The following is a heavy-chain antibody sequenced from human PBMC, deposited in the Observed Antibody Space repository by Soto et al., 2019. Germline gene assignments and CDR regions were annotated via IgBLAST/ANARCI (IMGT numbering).Heavy chain of an antibody. V-gene: IGHV3-7*04. CDR3: ARGTLWNGYQFFDY. CDR2: IKKDGSEK. CDR1: GFTFNSYS. D-gene: IGHD3-3*01. J-gene: IGHJ4*02. Sequence: VQLVQSGGGLVKPGGSLRLSCAASGFTFNSYSMNWVRQAPGKGLEWVTNIKKDGSEKYYVDSVKGRFTISRDNAKNSLYLQMNSLRAEDTAVYYCARGTLWNGYQFFDYWGQGTLVTVSS.